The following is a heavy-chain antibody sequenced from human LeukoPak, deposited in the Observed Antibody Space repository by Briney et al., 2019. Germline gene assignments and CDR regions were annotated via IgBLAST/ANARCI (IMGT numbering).Heavy chain of an antibody. J-gene: IGHJ6*02. CDR1: GFTLSDYW. CDR3: TRVQAGRSGLMDV. Sequence: PGRSLRLSCAASGFTLSDYWMHWVRQVPGERLVWVSRIDPDGSTTYYADSVKGRFTTSRDNAKNTLYLQMNSLRAEDTALYYCTRVQAGRSGLMDVWGRGTTVTVSS. V-gene: IGHV3-74*01. CDR2: IDPDGSTT. D-gene: IGHD2-8*02.